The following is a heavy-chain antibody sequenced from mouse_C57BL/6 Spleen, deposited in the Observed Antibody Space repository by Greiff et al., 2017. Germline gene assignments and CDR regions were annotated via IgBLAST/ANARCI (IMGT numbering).Heavy chain of an antibody. J-gene: IGHJ2*01. CDR3: ARRYSNYVYYFDY. Sequence: EVQLQQSGPVLVKPGASVKMSCKASGYTFTDYYMNWVKQSHGKSLEWIGVINPYNGGTSYNQKFKGKATLTVDKSSSTAYMELNSLTSEDSAVYYCARRYSNYVYYFDYWGQGTTLPVSS. D-gene: IGHD2-5*01. CDR1: GYTFTDYY. V-gene: IGHV1-19*01. CDR2: INPYNGGT.